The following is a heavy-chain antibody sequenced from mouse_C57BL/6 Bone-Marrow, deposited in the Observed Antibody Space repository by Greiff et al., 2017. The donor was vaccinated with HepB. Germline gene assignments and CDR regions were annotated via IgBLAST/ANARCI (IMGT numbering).Heavy chain of an antibody. J-gene: IGHJ2*01. Sequence: VQLQQSGPVLVKPGASVKMSCKASGYTFTDYYMNWVKQSHGKSLEWIGVINPYNGGTSYNQKFKGKATLTVDKSSSTAYMELKSLTSEDSAVYYCARGMGNYDYWGRGTTLTVSS. V-gene: IGHV1-19*01. CDR3: ARGMGNYDY. D-gene: IGHD2-1*01. CDR2: INPYNGGT. CDR1: GYTFTDYY.